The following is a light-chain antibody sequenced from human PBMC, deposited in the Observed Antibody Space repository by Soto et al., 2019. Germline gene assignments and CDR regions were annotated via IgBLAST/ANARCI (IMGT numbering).Light chain of an antibody. V-gene: IGKV3-11*01. Sequence: EIALTQSPATLSLSPGERATLSCRASQSVSSYLAWYQQKPGQAPSLLIYDASNRATGIPARFSGSGSGTDFTITISSLEPEDFAVYYCQQHSNWLPFFGQGTRLQIK. CDR1: QSVSSY. CDR2: DAS. J-gene: IGKJ5*01. CDR3: QQHSNWLPF.